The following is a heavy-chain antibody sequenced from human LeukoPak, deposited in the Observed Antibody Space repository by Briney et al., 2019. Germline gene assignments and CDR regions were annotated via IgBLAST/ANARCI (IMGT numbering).Heavy chain of an antibody. Sequence: GSLRLSFAASGFTLSNYAMTWVRQAPGKGLEWVACISGGGGSTYYADSVKGRFTISRDNSKNTLFLQLNSLRAEDTAVYYCAKDYLIGYCSAGRCYEDDYWGQGTLVTVSS. J-gene: IGHJ4*02. CDR1: GFTLSNYA. D-gene: IGHD2-15*01. CDR2: ISGGGGST. V-gene: IGHV3-23*01. CDR3: AKDYLIGYCSAGRCYEDDY.